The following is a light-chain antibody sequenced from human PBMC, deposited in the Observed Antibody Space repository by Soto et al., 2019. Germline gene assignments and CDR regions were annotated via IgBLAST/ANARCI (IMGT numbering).Light chain of an antibody. CDR2: GAS. CDR3: QQYGSSPFT. V-gene: IGKV3-20*01. Sequence: EIVLTQSPGTLSLSAGERATLTCRASQSVSSSYLAWYQQKPGQAPRLLIYGASSRATGIPDRFSGSGSGTDFTLTINRLEPEDFAVYYCQQYGSSPFTFGPGTKVDIK. J-gene: IGKJ3*01. CDR1: QSVSSSY.